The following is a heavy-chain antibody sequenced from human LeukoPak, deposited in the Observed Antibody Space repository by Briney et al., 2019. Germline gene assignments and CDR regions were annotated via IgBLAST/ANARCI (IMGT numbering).Heavy chain of an antibody. Sequence: GGSLRLSCAASGFTFSSYAMSWVRQAPGKGLEWVSAISGSGGSTYYADSVKGRFTISRDNSKNTLYLQMNSLRAEDTAVYYCAKLGGGYGGFPPPPGYWGQGTLVTVSS. J-gene: IGHJ4*02. D-gene: IGHD6-19*01. CDR2: ISGSGGST. CDR1: GFTFSSYA. V-gene: IGHV3-23*01. CDR3: AKLGGGYGGFPPPPGY.